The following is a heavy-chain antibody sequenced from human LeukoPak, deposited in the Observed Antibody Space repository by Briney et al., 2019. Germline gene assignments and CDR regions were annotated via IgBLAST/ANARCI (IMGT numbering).Heavy chain of an antibody. CDR1: GFTFSSYE. D-gene: IGHD1-26*01. Sequence: GGSLRLSCAASGFTFSSYEMNWVRQAPGKGLEWVSYISSSGSTIYYADSVKGRFTISRDNAKNSLYLQMNSLRAEDTAVYYCARDRWGEVGNYWGQGTLVTVSS. V-gene: IGHV3-48*03. J-gene: IGHJ4*02. CDR2: ISSSGSTI. CDR3: ARDRWGEVGNY.